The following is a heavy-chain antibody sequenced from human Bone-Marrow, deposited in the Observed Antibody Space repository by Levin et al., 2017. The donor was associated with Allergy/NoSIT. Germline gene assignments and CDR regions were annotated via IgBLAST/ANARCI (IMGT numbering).Heavy chain of an antibody. V-gene: IGHV4-39*07. CDR3: ANHNDFWSGFFDP. J-gene: IGHJ5*02. Sequence: SETLSLTCTVSGGSIRSTYYYWGWIRQPPGAGLEWIGSIHHIGSTYYNPSLKSRVTTSVDTSKNQFSLKVTSVTAADTAVYYCANHNDFWSGFFDPWGQGALVTVSS. D-gene: IGHD3-3*01. CDR2: IHHIGST. CDR1: GGSIRSTYYY.